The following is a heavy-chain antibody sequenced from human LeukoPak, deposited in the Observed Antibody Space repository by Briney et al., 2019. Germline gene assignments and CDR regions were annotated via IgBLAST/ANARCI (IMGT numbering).Heavy chain of an antibody. Sequence: GASMKVSCKASGYTFTGYYMHWVRQAPGQGLEWMGWINPNSGGTNYAQKFQGRVTMTRDTSTSTVYMELSSLRSEDTAVYYCAREGSYSWTFDYWGQGTLVTVSS. CDR3: AREGSYSWTFDY. CDR1: GYTFTGYY. V-gene: IGHV1-2*02. D-gene: IGHD1-1*01. CDR2: INPNSGGT. J-gene: IGHJ4*02.